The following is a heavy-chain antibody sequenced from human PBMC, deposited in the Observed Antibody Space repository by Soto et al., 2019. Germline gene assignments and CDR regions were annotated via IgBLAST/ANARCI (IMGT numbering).Heavy chain of an antibody. V-gene: IGHV2-5*01. CDR3: AHRLPGPSGYDV. CDR2: IYWNDEQ. D-gene: IGHD6-13*01. J-gene: IGHJ6*02. Sequence: QITLKESGPTPVKPTQTLTPTCTFSGFSLTSGVVGVGWIRQPPGEALEWLSLIYWNDEQYYNPSLRNRLTITRDTSKNQVVLTMTNMDPVDTATYYCAHRLPGPSGYDVWGQGTTVTVSS. CDR1: GFSLTSGVVG.